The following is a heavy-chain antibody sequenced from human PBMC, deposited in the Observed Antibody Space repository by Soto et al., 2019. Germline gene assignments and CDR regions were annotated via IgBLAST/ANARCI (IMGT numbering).Heavy chain of an antibody. J-gene: IGHJ5*02. CDR1: GFTFSDYY. Sequence: QVPLVESGGGLVKPGVSLRLSCAASGFTFSDYYMSWIRQAPGKGLDWVSYISSSGSTIYYADSVKGRFTISRDNAKNSLYLQMNSLRAEDTAVYYCARQVVVVVAATPAAGWFDPWGQGTLVTVSS. V-gene: IGHV3-11*01. CDR3: ARQVVVVVAATPAAGWFDP. D-gene: IGHD2-15*01. CDR2: ISSSGSTI.